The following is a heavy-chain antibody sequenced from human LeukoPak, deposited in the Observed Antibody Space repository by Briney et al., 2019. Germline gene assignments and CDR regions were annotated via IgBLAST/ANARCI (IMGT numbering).Heavy chain of an antibody. J-gene: IGHJ4*02. Sequence: SETLSLTCTVSGGSISSSSYYWGWIRQPPGKGLEWIGSIYYSGSTYYNPSLKSRVTISVDTSKNQFSLKLSSVTAADTAVYYCARQGLYGYWGQGTLVTVSS. CDR1: GGSISSSSYY. V-gene: IGHV4-39*01. CDR2: IYYSGST. D-gene: IGHD3-10*01. CDR3: ARQGLYGY.